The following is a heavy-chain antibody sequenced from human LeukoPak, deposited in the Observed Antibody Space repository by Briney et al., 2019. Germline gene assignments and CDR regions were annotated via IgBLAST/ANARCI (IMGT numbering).Heavy chain of an antibody. J-gene: IGHJ5*02. CDR1: GGSISSSNW. CDR3: ASGLAYCSGGSCYSGASIWFDP. V-gene: IGHV4-4*02. D-gene: IGHD2-15*01. CDR2: IYHSGST. Sequence: PSETLSLTCAVSGGSISSSNWWSWVRQPPGKGLEWIGEIYHSGSTNYNPSLKSRVTISVDKSKNQFSLKLSSVTAADTAVYYCASGLAYCSGGSCYSGASIWFDPWGQGTLVTVSS.